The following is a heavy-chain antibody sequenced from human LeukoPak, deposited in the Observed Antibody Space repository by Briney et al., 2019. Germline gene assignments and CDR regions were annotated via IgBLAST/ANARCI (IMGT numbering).Heavy chain of an antibody. D-gene: IGHD2-21*02. V-gene: IGHV3-7*01. Sequence: GGSLRLSCAASGFTFSSYAMHWVRQAPGKGLEWVANINQDGSAKYYVDSVKGRFTISRDNAKNSLYLQMNNLRAEDTAVYFCARWDIRGTAHQLDYWGQGTLVTVSS. CDR3: ARWDIRGTAHQLDY. J-gene: IGHJ4*02. CDR2: INQDGSAK. CDR1: GFTFSSYA.